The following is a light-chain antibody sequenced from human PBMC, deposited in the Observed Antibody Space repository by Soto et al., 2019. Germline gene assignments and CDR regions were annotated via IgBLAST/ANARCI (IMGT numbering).Light chain of an antibody. J-gene: IGLJ1*01. CDR3: SSYAGSDNYV. CDR1: SSDVGAYNY. CDR2: EVS. Sequence: QSALTQPPSASGSPGQSVSISCTGTSSDVGAYNYVSWYQQHPGKAPKLIIYEVSKRPSGVPDRFSGSKSGNAASLTVSGLQAEDEADYYCSSYAGSDNYVFGTGTKATVL. V-gene: IGLV2-8*01.